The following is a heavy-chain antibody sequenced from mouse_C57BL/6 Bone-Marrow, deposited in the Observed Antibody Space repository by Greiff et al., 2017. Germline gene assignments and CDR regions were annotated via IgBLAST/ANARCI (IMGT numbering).Heavy chain of an antibody. CDR1: GFTFSDAW. V-gene: IGHV6-6*01. Sequence: EVHLVESGGGLVQPGGSMKLSCAASGFTFSDAWMDWVRQSPEKGLEWVAEIRNKDNNHATYYAESVKGRLTISRDDLKSSVYLQMSSLRAEDTGIYYCTGGYGVPAYWGQGTLVTVSA. D-gene: IGHD2-2*01. CDR3: TGGYGVPAY. CDR2: IRNKDNNHAT. J-gene: IGHJ3*01.